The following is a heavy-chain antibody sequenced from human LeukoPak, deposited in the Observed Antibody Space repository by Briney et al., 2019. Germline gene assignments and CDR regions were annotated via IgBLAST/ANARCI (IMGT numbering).Heavy chain of an antibody. CDR2: IKQDGSEK. CDR1: GFTFSSYW. V-gene: IGHV3-7*01. Sequence: GGSLRLSCAASGFTFSSYWMSWVRQAPGTGLEWVANIKQDGSEKYYVDSVKGRFTISRDNAKNSLYLQMNSLRVEDTAVYYCARDHEDCSGGSCYSVFDYWGQGTLVTVSS. CDR3: ARDHEDCSGGSCYSVFDY. J-gene: IGHJ4*02. D-gene: IGHD2-15*01.